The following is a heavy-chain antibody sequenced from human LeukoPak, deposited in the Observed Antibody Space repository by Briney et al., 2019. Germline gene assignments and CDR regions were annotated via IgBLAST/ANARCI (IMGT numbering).Heavy chain of an antibody. CDR1: GFTFSSYS. CDR2: IYSGGST. V-gene: IGHV3-53*01. J-gene: IGHJ4*02. D-gene: IGHD4-17*01. Sequence: GGSLRLSCAASGFTFSSYSMSWVRQAPGKGLEWVSVIYSGGSTYYADSVKGRFTISRDNSKNTLYLQMNSLRAEDTAVYYCVRGDYGDYTLFDYWGQGTLVTVSS. CDR3: VRGDYGDYTLFDY.